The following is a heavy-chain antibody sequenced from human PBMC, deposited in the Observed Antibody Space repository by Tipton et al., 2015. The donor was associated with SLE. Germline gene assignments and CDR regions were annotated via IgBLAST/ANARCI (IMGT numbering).Heavy chain of an antibody. D-gene: IGHD5-12*01. J-gene: IGHJ4*02. V-gene: IGHV4-59*11. CDR1: GDSFSNHF. CDR2: THYSGST. Sequence: TLSLTCTVSGDSFSNHFWSWIRQPPGKGLEWIGTTHYSGSTFYNPSLKSRVTVSVDMSKNQFSVKLTSVTAADTAVYHCARVSRGYSGYEWAGFFDYWGQGALVTVSS. CDR3: ARVSRGYSGYEWAGFFDY.